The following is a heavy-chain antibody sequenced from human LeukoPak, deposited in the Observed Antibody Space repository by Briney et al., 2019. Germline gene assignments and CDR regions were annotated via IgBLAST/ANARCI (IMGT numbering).Heavy chain of an antibody. J-gene: IGHJ4*02. D-gene: IGHD1-1*01. CDR3: AKANWVSNADAVW. V-gene: IGHV3-23*01. CDR1: GFSFSNYA. CDR2: SIGGGGET. Sequence: GGSLRLSCAASGFSFSNYAMSWVRQAPARGPEWVSSIGGGGETFYADSVKGRFTLSRDDSRNTVYLQLNNLRVEDTAIYYRAKANWVSNADAVWWGQGTQVTVSS.